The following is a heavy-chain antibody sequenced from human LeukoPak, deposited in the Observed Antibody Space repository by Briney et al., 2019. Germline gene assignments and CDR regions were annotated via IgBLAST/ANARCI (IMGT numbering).Heavy chain of an antibody. J-gene: IGHJ5*02. Sequence: SVKVSCKVSGYTFTGYYIHWVRQAPGQGLEWMGGIIPVFGTSNCAQKFQGRVTMTADESTRTAYMELSSLRSEDTAVYYCARVTGGRYCSTTSCYMRGWFAPWGQGTLVTVSS. CDR2: IIPVFGTS. V-gene: IGHV1-69*13. D-gene: IGHD2-2*02. CDR3: ARVTGGRYCSTTSCYMRGWFAP. CDR1: GYTFTGYY.